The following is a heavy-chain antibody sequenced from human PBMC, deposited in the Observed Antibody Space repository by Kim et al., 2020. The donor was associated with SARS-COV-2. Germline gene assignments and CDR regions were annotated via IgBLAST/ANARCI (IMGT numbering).Heavy chain of an antibody. D-gene: IGHD2-15*01. CDR2: INAGNGNT. CDR1: GYTFTSYA. CDR3: ARGYCSGGSCYHPLNGMDV. J-gene: IGHJ6*02. V-gene: IGHV1-3*01. Sequence: ASVKVSCKASGYTFTSYAMHWVRQAPGQRLEWMGWINAGNGNTKYSQKFQGRVTITRDTSASTAYMELSSLRSEDTAVYYCARGYCSGGSCYHPLNGMDVWGQGTTVTVSS.